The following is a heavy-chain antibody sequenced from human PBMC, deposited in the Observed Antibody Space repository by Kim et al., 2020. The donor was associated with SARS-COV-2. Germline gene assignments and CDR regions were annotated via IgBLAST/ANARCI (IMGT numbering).Heavy chain of an antibody. CDR1: GFTFSSYG. D-gene: IGHD3-22*01. Sequence: GGSLRLSCAASGFTFSSYGMHWVRQAPGKGLEWVAVIWYDGSNKYYADSVKGRFTISRDNSKNTLYLQMNSLRAEDTAVYYCAKCPYYYDSSGYYCEYFQHWGQGTLVTVSS. V-gene: IGHV3-33*06. J-gene: IGHJ1*01. CDR2: IWYDGSNK. CDR3: AKCPYYYDSSGYYCEYFQH.